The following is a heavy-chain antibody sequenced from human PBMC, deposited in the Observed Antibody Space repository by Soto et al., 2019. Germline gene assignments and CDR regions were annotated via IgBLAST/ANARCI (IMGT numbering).Heavy chain of an antibody. J-gene: IGHJ6*02. CDR2: INHSGST. CDR3: ARVLRYGYATPIYYYCYGMDV. V-gene: IGHV4-34*01. CDR1: GGSFSGYY. Sequence: PSETLSLTCAVYGGSFSGYYWSWIRQPPGKGLEWIGEINHSGSTNYNPSLKSRVTISVDTSKNQFSLKLSSVTAADTAVYYCARVLRYGYATPIYYYCYGMDVWGQGTTVTVSS. D-gene: IGHD2-8*01.